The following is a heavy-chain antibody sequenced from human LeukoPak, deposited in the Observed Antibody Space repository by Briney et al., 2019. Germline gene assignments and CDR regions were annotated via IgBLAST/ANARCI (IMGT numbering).Heavy chain of an antibody. J-gene: IGHJ6*03. CDR3: AKDGRRYFDWLSSFGYYYYYMDV. D-gene: IGHD3-9*01. CDR1: GFTFSSYA. CDR2: ISGSGGST. Sequence: PGGSLRLSCAASGFTFSSYAMSWVRQAPGKGLEWVSAISGSGGSTYYADSVKGRFTISRDNSKNTLYLQMNSLRAEDTAVYYCAKDGRRYFDWLSSFGYYYYYMDVWGKGTTVTVSS. V-gene: IGHV3-23*01.